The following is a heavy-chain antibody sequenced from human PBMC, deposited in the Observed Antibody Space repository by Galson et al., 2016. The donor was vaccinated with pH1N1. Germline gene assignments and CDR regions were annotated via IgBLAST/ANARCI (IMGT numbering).Heavy chain of an antibody. CDR2: IHPDVTNK. CDR3: TKLGIDAFDI. D-gene: IGHD7-27*01. Sequence: SLRLSCAASGFSFSNFGMHWVRQAPGKGLEWVTFIHPDVTNKDYADSVKGRFTISRDSSQNTLYLQMNSLRIEDTAVYYCTKLGIDAFDIWGQGTMVTVSS. CDR1: GFSFSNFG. J-gene: IGHJ3*02. V-gene: IGHV3-30*02.